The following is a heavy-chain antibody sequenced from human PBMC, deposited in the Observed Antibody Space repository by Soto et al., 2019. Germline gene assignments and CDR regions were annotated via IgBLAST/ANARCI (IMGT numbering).Heavy chain of an antibody. J-gene: IGHJ5*02. V-gene: IGHV3-23*01. D-gene: IGHD4-17*01. CDR2: ISGAGGST. Sequence: EVQLLESGGGLVQPGGSLRLSCAASGFTFRSDAMTWVRQAPGKGLEWVSDISGAGGSTYYADSVKGRFTISRDNSKNPLYLQMNSLRADDTAVDYCAKDQVDPNGYGDQTWCDPCCQGTLVTVSS. CDR3: AKDQVDPNGYGDQTWCDP. CDR1: GFTFRSDA.